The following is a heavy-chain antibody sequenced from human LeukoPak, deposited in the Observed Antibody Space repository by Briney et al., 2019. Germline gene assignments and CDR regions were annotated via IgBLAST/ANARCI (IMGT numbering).Heavy chain of an antibody. CDR3: ARDSTMIVEGGDAFDI. D-gene: IGHD3-22*01. CDR1: GGSISSYY. V-gene: IGHV4-59*01. Sequence: PSETLSLTCTVSGGSISSYYWSWIRQPPGRGLEWIGYIYYSGSTNYNPSLKSRVTISVDTSKNQFSLKLSSVTAADMAVYYCARDSTMIVEGGDAFDIWGQGTMVTVSS. CDR2: IYYSGST. J-gene: IGHJ3*02.